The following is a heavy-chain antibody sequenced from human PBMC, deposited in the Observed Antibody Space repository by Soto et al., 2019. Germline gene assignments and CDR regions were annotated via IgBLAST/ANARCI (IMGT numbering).Heavy chain of an antibody. D-gene: IGHD6-13*01. J-gene: IGHJ6*02. CDR2: ISSSGSTI. Sequence: GGSLRLSCAASGITFSDYYMSWIRQAPGKGLEWVSYISSSGSTIYYADSVKGRFTISRDNAKNSLYLQMNSLRAEDTAVYYCASPRAAAAYGMDVWGQGTTVTVSS. V-gene: IGHV3-11*01. CDR3: ASPRAAAAYGMDV. CDR1: GITFSDYY.